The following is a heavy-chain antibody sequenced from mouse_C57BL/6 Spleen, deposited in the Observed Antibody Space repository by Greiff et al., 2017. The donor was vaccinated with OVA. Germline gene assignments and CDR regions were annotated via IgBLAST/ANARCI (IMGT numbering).Heavy chain of an antibody. D-gene: IGHD2-3*01. CDR1: GYSITSGYY. V-gene: IGHV3-6*01. J-gene: IGHJ4*01. Sequence: EVQRVESGPGLVKPSQSLSLTCSVTGYSITSGYYWNWIRQFPGNKLEWMGYISYDGSNNYNPSLKNRISITRDTSKNQFFLKLNSVTTEDTATYYCAREGHDGYYEAMDYWGQGTSVTVSS. CDR2: ISYDGSN. CDR3: AREGHDGYYEAMDY.